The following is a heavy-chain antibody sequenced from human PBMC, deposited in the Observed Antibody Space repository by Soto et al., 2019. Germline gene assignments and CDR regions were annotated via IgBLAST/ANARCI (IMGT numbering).Heavy chain of an antibody. V-gene: IGHV1-58*01. D-gene: IGHD2-15*01. CDR1: GFTFTSSA. CDR2: IVVGSGNT. CDR3: AADGYCSGGSCYEYDYGMDV. J-gene: IGHJ6*02. Sequence: RASVKVSCKASGFTFTSSAVQWVRQARGQRLEWIGWIVVGSGNTNYAQKFQERVTITRDMSTSTAYMELSSLRSEDTAVYYCAADGYCSGGSCYEYDYGMDVWGQGTTVTVSS.